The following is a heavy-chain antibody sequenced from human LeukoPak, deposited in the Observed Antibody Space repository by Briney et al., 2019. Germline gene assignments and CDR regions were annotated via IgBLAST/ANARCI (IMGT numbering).Heavy chain of an antibody. V-gene: IGHV3-21*01. CDR1: GFTFSSYS. CDR2: ISSSSSYI. J-gene: IGHJ4*02. CDR3: ARDDYVWGSYLVFDY. D-gene: IGHD3-16*02. Sequence: PGGSLRLSCAASGFTFSSYSMNWVRQAPGKGLEWVSSISSSSSYIYYADSVKGRFTISRDNAKNSLYLQMNSLRAEDTAVYYCARDDYVWGSYLVFDYWGQGTLVTVSS.